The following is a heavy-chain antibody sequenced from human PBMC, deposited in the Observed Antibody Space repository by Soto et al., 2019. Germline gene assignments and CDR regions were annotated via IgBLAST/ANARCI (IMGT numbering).Heavy chain of an antibody. Sequence: GGSLRLSCVGSGFISSDYYMDWVRQAPGQGLEWVGRTRNRGKGYTTEYAASVKGRFIISRDDSKNSLYLQMNSLKTEDTAVYYCARATRLTKTSFLDYWGQGTLVTVSS. J-gene: IGHJ4*02. CDR2: TRNRGKGYTT. V-gene: IGHV3-72*01. CDR3: ARATRLTKTSFLDY. D-gene: IGHD4-4*01. CDR1: GFISSDYY.